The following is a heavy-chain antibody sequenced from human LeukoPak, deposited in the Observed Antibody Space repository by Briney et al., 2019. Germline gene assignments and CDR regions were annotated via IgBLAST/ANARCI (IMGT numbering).Heavy chain of an antibody. CDR1: GFTFSSYA. V-gene: IGHV3-66*01. J-gene: IGHJ4*02. Sequence: PGGSLRLSCAASGFTFSSYAMSWVRQAPGKGLEWVSVMYSGGRTYYADSVKGRFTVSRDNAKNSLYLQMNSLRAEDTAVYYCARDVSFCSGGSCYPMGFDYWGQGTLVTVSS. CDR2: MYSGGRT. D-gene: IGHD2-15*01. CDR3: ARDVSFCSGGSCYPMGFDY.